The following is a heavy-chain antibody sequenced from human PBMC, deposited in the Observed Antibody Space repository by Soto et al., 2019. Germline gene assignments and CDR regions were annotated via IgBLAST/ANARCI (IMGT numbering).Heavy chain of an antibody. V-gene: IGHV3-21*01. CDR3: AGLIVATSNDAFDI. Sequence: EVQLVESGGGLVKPGGSLRLSCAASGFTFSSYSMNWVRQAPGKGLEWVSSISSSSSYIYYADSVKGRFTISRDNAKNSLDLQMNSLRAEDTAVYYCAGLIVATSNDAFDIWGQGTMVTVSS. CDR1: GFTFSSYS. J-gene: IGHJ3*02. D-gene: IGHD5-12*01. CDR2: ISSSSSYI.